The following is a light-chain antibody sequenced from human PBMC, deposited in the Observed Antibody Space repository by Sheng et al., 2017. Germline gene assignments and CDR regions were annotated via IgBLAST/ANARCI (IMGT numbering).Light chain of an antibody. CDR1: QSVGSAY. V-gene: IGKV3-20*01. CDR2: GAS. Sequence: EIVLTQSPGTLSLSPGNTATLSCRASQSVGSAYLAWYQQKPAQAPTLLIYGASNRATGHPRXVQWRWVGTDFTLTISRLEPEDFVVYYCQQSGNSITFGQGTRLEIK. J-gene: IGKJ5*01. CDR3: QQSGNSIT.